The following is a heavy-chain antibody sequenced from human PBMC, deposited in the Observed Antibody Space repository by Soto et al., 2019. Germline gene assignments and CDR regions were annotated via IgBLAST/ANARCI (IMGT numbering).Heavy chain of an antibody. V-gene: IGHV1-18*01. D-gene: IGHD4-17*01. CDR3: ARELERLDHYYGMDV. J-gene: IGHJ6*02. CDR1: GYTFTSYG. Sequence: SVKVSCKASGYTFTSYGISWVRQAPGQGLEWMGWISAYNGNTNYAQKLQGRVTMTTDTSTSTAYMELRSLRSDDTAVYYCARELERLDHYYGMDVWGQGNTVTVSS. CDR2: ISAYNGNT.